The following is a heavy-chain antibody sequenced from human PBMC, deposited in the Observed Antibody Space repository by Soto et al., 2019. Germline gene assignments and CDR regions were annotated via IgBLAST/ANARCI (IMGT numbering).Heavy chain of an antibody. D-gene: IGHD2-8*01. Sequence: EVQLVESGGDLVQPGGSLRLSCVASGFTFSPDWMSWVRQAPGRGRQWVATINNEGSEKSYADSVKGRFTISRDNARDSLYLKLTSLRAEDTAIYYCARGSNQDYWGQGTLVAVSS. J-gene: IGHJ4*02. CDR2: INNEGSEK. CDR1: GFTFSPDW. CDR3: ARGSNQDY. V-gene: IGHV3-7*03.